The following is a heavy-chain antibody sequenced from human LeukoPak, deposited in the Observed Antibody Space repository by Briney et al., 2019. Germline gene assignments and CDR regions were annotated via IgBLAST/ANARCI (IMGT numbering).Heavy chain of an antibody. CDR1: GFIFSSYA. D-gene: IGHD3-10*01. CDR2: ILSDGKKK. Sequence: PGGSLRLSCEASGFIFSSYAIHWVRQAPGEGLEWVGIILSDGKKKFYADSLKGRFTISRDNSKNTLYLQMNSLRADDTAVYYCARAAGEEGPDFDFWGQGTLVTVSS. J-gene: IGHJ4*02. CDR3: ARAAGEEGPDFDF. V-gene: IGHV3-30*04.